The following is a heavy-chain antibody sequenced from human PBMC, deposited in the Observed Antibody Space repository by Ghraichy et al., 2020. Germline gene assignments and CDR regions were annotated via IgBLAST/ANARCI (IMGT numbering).Heavy chain of an antibody. V-gene: IGHV1-2*02. Sequence: SVKVSCKASGYTFTGYFIHWVRQAPGQGLEWMGWIKPISGDTTYAQKFQDRVTMTRDTSISTAYMELSRLRSDDTAVYYCARVYVGYYNGLDVWGQGTTVTVSS. J-gene: IGHJ6*02. CDR2: IKPISGDT. D-gene: IGHD2-8*01. CDR3: ARVYVGYYNGLDV. CDR1: GYTFTGYF.